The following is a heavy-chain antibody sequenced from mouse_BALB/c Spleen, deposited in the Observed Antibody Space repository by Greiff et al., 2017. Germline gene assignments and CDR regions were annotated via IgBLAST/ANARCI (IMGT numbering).Heavy chain of an antibody. Sequence: VHLVESGPGLVAPSQSLSITCTVSGFSLTSYGVHWVRQPPGKGLEWLGVIWAGGSTNYNSALMSRLSISKDNSKSQVFLKMNSLQTDDTAMYYCAREVPFAYWGQGTLVTVSA. CDR3: AREVPFAY. V-gene: IGHV2-9*02. CDR2: IWAGGST. D-gene: IGHD5-1*01. J-gene: IGHJ3*01. CDR1: GFSLTSYG.